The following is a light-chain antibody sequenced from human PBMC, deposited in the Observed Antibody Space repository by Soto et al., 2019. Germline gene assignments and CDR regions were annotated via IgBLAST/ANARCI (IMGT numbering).Light chain of an antibody. Sequence: DVVLTQSPLSLPVTLGQPASISCRSSQSLVYSDGNTYLNWFQQRPGRSPRRLIYDVSNRDSGVPGRFSGSGSRNDFTLKITRVEAADVGVYYCMQGTHWPPLTFGQGTRLEIK. J-gene: IGKJ5*01. V-gene: IGKV2-30*01. CDR3: MQGTHWPPLT. CDR2: DVS. CDR1: QSLVYSDGNTY.